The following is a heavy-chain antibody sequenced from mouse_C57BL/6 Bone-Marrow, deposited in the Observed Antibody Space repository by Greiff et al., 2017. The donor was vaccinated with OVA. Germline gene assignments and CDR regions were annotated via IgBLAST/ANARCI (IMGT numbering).Heavy chain of an antibody. CDR2: INPYNGGT. V-gene: IGHV1-19*01. CDR1: GYTFTDYY. Sequence: EVKLQESGPVLVKPGASVKMSCKASGYTFTDYYMNWVKQSHGKSLEWIGVINPYNGGTSYNQKFKGKATLTVDKSSSTAYMELNSLTSEDSAVYYCARGGHYYGSSLYYFDYWGQGTTLTVSS. J-gene: IGHJ2*01. CDR3: ARGGHYYGSSLYYFDY. D-gene: IGHD1-1*01.